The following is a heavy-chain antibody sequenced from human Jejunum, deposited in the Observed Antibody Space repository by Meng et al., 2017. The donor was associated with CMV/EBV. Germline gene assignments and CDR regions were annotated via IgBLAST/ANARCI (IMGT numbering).Heavy chain of an antibody. CDR1: GGVLSNID. D-gene: IGHD2-15*01. J-gene: IGHJ3*02. CDR2: IVPISGRP. Sequence: WKGCGGVLSNIDMRWVRQAQGRELEWKGGIVPISGRPTYAQKYQGRDTIGADISTTTAYMELSSLRCEDAAVYYCTKAPWALPIDMWGQGTSVTVSS. CDR3: TKAPWALPIDM. V-gene: IGHV1-69*06.